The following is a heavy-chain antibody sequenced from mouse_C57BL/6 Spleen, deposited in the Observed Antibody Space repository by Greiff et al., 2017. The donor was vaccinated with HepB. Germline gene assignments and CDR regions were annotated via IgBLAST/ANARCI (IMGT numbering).Heavy chain of an antibody. Sequence: VMLVESGPGLVQPSQSLSITCTVSGFSLTSYGVHWVRQSPGKGLEWLGVIWSGGSTDYNAAFISRLSISKDNSKSQVFFKMNSLQADDTAIYYCAKGDYYGNAWFAYWGQGTLVTVSA. CDR3: AKGDYYGNAWFAY. J-gene: IGHJ3*01. CDR2: IWSGGST. D-gene: IGHD2-1*01. V-gene: IGHV2-2*01. CDR1: GFSLTSYG.